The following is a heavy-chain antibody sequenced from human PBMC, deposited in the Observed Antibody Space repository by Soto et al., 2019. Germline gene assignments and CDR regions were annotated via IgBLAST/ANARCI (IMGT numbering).Heavy chain of an antibody. CDR3: ARGVQWGVVPAAIRMDWFDP. D-gene: IGHD2-2*02. J-gene: IGHJ5*02. CDR1: GGCISSGYYY. Sequence: SETLSLTCTVSGGCISSGYYYWSWIRQPPGKRLEWIGYIYYSGSTYYNPSLKSRVTISVDTSKNQFSLKLSSVTAADTAVYYCARGVQWGVVPAAIRMDWFDPWGQGTLVTVSS. V-gene: IGHV4-30-4*01. CDR2: IYYSGST.